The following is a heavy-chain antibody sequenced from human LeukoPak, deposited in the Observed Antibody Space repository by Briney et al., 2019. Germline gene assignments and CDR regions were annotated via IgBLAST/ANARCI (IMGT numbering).Heavy chain of an antibody. CDR3: ARELDCGGDCYSYDY. V-gene: IGHV3-64*01. D-gene: IGHD2-21*01. J-gene: IGHJ4*02. Sequence: GGSLRLSCAASGFTFSSYAMHGVRQAPAKGLEYVSAISSNGGSTYYANPVKGRFTISRDNSKNPLYLQMGSLRDEDMAVYYCARELDCGGDCYSYDYWGQGTLVTVSS. CDR2: ISSNGGST. CDR1: GFTFSSYA.